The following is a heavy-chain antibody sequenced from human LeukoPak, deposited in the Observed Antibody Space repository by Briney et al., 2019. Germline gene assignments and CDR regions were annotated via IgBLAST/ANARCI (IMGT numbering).Heavy chain of an antibody. J-gene: IGHJ4*02. D-gene: IGHD3-10*01. CDR1: GGTFSSYA. CDR2: IIPIFGTA. CDR3: ASGRTMVRGVIY. Sequence: SVKVSCKASGGTFSSYAISWVRQAPGQGLEWMGRIIPIFGTANYAQKFQGRVTITTDESTSTAYMELSSLRSEDTAVYYCASGRTMVRGVIYWGQGTLDTVSS. V-gene: IGHV1-69*05.